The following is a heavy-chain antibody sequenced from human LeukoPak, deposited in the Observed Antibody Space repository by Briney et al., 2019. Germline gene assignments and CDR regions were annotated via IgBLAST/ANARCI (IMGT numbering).Heavy chain of an antibody. Sequence: GGSLRLSCAASGFTFSTYGMHWVRQAPGRGLEWVAFIRYDGSNKYYADSVKGRFTISRDNSKNTLYLQMNSLRAEDTAVYYCAKEILDMQPMHYWGQGTLVTVSS. J-gene: IGHJ4*02. CDR1: GFTFSTYG. CDR3: AKEILDMQPMHY. CDR2: IRYDGSNK. V-gene: IGHV3-30*02. D-gene: IGHD1-14*01.